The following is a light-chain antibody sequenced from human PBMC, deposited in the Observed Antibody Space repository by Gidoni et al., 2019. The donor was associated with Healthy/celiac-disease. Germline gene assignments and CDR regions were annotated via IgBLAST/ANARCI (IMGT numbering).Light chain of an antibody. J-gene: IGLJ2*01. CDR2: KDS. CDR1: ALPKQY. Sequence: SSELTQPPSVSVSPGQTARITCPGDALPKQYAYWYQQKPGQAPVLVIYKDSERPSGIPERFSGSSSGTTVTLTIIGVQAEDEADYYCQSADSSGTMEVFGGGTKLTVL. CDR3: QSADSSGTMEV. V-gene: IGLV3-25*03.